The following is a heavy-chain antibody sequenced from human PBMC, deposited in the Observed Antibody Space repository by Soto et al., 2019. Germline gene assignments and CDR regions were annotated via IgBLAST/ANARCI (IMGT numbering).Heavy chain of an antibody. Sequence: EVQLVESGGSVVRPGGSLRLSCTASGFTFDDYGMAWVRQVPGKGLEWVSGVNWNAGNSGYADSVKGRFTISRDNVKNTLLLQRTRLRAGDTAFYFCARALRSHDHYFDSWGQGTLVSVST. CDR2: VNWNAGNS. CDR3: ARALRSHDHYFDS. CDR1: GFTFDDYG. D-gene: IGHD3-10*01. J-gene: IGHJ4*02. V-gene: IGHV3-20*04.